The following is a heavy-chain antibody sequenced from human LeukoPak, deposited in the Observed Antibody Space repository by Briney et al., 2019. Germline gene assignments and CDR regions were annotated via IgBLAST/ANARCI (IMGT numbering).Heavy chain of an antibody. Sequence: SQTLSLTCTVSGGSISSGGYYWSWIRQHPGKGLEWIGYIYYNGNTYYNPSLKSRVAISVDTSKNQFSLKLSSVTAADTAVYYCASCHCTNGVCYGECEYFQEWGQGTLVTVSS. CDR3: ASCHCTNGVCYGECEYFQE. V-gene: IGHV4-31*03. D-gene: IGHD2-8*01. J-gene: IGHJ1*01. CDR1: GGSISSGGYY. CDR2: IYYNGNT.